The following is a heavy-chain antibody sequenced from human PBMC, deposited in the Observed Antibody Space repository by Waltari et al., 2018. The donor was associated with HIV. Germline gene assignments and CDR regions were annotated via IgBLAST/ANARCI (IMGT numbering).Heavy chain of an antibody. V-gene: IGHV3-23*01. CDR3: ATSWGYCGSGRCYYPFEY. CDR2: ISGSSSDT. J-gene: IGHJ4*02. Sequence: EIQLLESGGGSLQPGESLRLSCVGPGFSFKSHAMSWVRQAPGKGLEWVAAISGSSSDTFYADAVGGRFTISRDNSKDTLFLQLNSLGPEDTATYFCATSWGYCGSGRCYYPFEYWGQGTLVTVSS. CDR1: GFSFKSHA. D-gene: IGHD2-2*01.